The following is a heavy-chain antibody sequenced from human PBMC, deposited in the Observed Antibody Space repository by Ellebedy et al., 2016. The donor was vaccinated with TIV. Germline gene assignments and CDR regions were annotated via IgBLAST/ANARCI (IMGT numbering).Heavy chain of an antibody. CDR3: ARCRVDAFDI. CDR2: IYHSGST. J-gene: IGHJ3*02. CDR1: GYFISSGYY. Sequence: SETLSLTCTVSGYFISSGYYWGWIRQPPGKGLEWIGSIYHSGSTYYNPSLKSRVTISVDTSKNQFSLKLSSVTAADTAVDYCARCRVDAFDIWGQGAMVTVSS. D-gene: IGHD3-10*01. V-gene: IGHV4-38-2*02.